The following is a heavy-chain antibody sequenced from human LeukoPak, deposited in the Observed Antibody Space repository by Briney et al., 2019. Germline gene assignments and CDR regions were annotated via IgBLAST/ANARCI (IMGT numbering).Heavy chain of an antibody. CDR1: GYTFTSYG. J-gene: IGHJ5*02. CDR3: ARDGFLMGDRFYGSGRGSWFDP. V-gene: IGHV1-18*01. CDR2: ISAYNGNT. Sequence: GASVKVSCKASGYTFTSYGISWVRQAPGQGLEWMGWISAYNGNTNYAQKLQGRGTMTTDTSTSTAYMELRSLRSDDTAVYYCARDGFLMGDRFYGSGRGSWFDPWGQGTLVTVSS. D-gene: IGHD3-10*01.